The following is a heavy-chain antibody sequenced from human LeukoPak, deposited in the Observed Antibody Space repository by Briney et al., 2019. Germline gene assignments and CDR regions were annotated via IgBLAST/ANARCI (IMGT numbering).Heavy chain of an antibody. CDR1: GFTFDDYG. Sequence: GGSLRLSCAASGFTFDDYGMSWVRQAPGKGLEWVSAISGSGSSTYYADSVKGRFTISRDNSKNTLDLQMNSLRAEETALYYCARGRVGWYYGFDYWGQGTLVTVSS. CDR3: ARGRVGWYYGFDY. J-gene: IGHJ4*02. CDR2: ISGSGSST. V-gene: IGHV3-23*01. D-gene: IGHD6-19*01.